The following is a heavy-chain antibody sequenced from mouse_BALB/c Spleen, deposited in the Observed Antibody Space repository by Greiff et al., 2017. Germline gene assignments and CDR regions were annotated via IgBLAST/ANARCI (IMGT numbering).Heavy chain of an antibody. J-gene: IGHJ2*01. D-gene: IGHD1-1*01. CDR2: ISYSGRT. V-gene: IGHV3-8*02. Sequence: EVKVVESGPSLVKPSQTLSPPCSVTGDSIPSGYWNWIRKFPGNKLEYMGYISYSGRTYYNPSLKSRISITRDTSKNQYYLLLNSVTTGDTATHYCARYYYRSSYGMDYWGQGTTLTVSS. CDR1: GDSIPSGY. CDR3: ARYYYRSSYGMDY.